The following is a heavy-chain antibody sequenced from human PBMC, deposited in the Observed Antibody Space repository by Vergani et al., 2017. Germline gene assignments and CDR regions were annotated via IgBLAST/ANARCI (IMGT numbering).Heavy chain of an antibody. CDR1: GGSISSYY. CDR3: ARGLRVVEYQLLDYYYYMDV. J-gene: IGHJ6*03. V-gene: IGHV4-59*01. Sequence: QVQLQESGPGLVKPSETLSFTCTVSGGSISSYYWSWIRQPPGKGLEWIGYIYYSGSTNYNPSLKSRVTISVDTSKNQFSLKLSSVTAADTAVYYCARGLRVVEYQLLDYYYYMDVWGKGTTVTVSS. D-gene: IGHD2-2*01. CDR2: IYYSGST.